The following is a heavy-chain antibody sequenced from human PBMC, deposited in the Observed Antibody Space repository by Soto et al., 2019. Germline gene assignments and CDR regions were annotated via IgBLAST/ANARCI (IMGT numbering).Heavy chain of an antibody. CDR2: IDPRDSYT. CDR1: GYTFTTFW. Sequence: GQSLKISYTGFGYTFTTFWISWVRQMPGRGLEWMGRIDPRDSYTNYSPSFQGHVTISVDKSISTAYLQWGSLKASDTAMYYCSRLFCSSSAYDSLLASSAQGSLVIGSS. J-gene: IGHJ5*01. V-gene: IGHV5-10-1*01. D-gene: IGHD2-2*01. CDR3: SRLFCSSSAYDSLLAS.